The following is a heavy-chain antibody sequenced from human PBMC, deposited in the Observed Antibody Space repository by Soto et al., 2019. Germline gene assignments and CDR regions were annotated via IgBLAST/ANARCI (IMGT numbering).Heavy chain of an antibody. CDR3: AKGTRHIWGSFDY. CDR2: ISWTSGSI. Sequence: EVQLVESGGGLVQPGRSLRLSCAASGFTFDDYAMHWVRQAPGKGLVWVSGISWTSGSIGYADSVKGRFTISRDNAKNSLYLQMNSLRAEDTALYYCAKGTRHIWGSFDYWGQGTLVTVSS. J-gene: IGHJ4*02. D-gene: IGHD3-16*01. V-gene: IGHV3-9*01. CDR1: GFTFDDYA.